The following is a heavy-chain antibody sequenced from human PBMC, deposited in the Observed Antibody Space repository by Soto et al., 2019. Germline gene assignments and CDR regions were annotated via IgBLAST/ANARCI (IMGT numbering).Heavy chain of an antibody. CDR1: GCSINSGRYS. D-gene: IGHD3-22*01. J-gene: IGHJ5*02. CDR2: MYHTGTT. CDR3: AKGINYYDSSGDSWFDP. Sequence: PSETLSLTCTVSGCSINSGRYSWTWIRQPPGAGLEWIGHMYHTGTTYYNPSLKSRVTMSVDTSKNQFSLKLSSVTAADTAIYYCAKGINYYDSSGDSWFDPWGQGTLVTVSS. V-gene: IGHV4-30-2*01.